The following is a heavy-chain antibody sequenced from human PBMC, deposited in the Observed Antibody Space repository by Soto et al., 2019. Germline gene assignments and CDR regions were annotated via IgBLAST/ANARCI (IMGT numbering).Heavy chain of an antibody. D-gene: IGHD2-2*01. Sequence: QVQLAESGGGLVKSGGSLTLSCSTSGFFFSDYFMSWIRQAPGKGLEWVSYISPGGEITHYADSVKGRFTISRDNTKNTLFLQMSSLGAEDTAVYYCAKSLSTAVNYGLDVWGQGTSVTVSS. CDR3: AKSLSTAVNYGLDV. CDR2: ISPGGEIT. V-gene: IGHV3-11*01. J-gene: IGHJ6*02. CDR1: GFFFSDYF.